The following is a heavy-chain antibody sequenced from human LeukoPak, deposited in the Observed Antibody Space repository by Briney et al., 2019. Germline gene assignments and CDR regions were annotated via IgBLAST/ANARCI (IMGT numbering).Heavy chain of an antibody. CDR3: ARAIDYYYYGMDV. CDR2: IYSGGST. D-gene: IGHD2-21*01. J-gene: IGHJ6*02. V-gene: IGHV3-53*01. CDR1: GFTVSSNY. Sequence: QPGGSLRLSCAASGFTVSSNYMSWVRQAPGKGLEWVSVIYSGGSTYYADSVKGRFTISRDNSKNTLYLQMNSLRAGDTAVYYCARAIDYYYYGMDVWGQGTTVTVSS.